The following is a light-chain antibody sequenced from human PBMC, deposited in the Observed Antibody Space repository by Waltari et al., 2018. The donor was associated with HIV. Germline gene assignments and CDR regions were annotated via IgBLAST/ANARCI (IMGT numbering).Light chain of an antibody. CDR2: HND. V-gene: IGLV1-51*01. CDR1: GSNLANNY. CDR3: GTWDSSLNAGV. Sequence: QSMLTQPPSVSAAPGQKVTISCSGTGSNLANNYVSWYQHLPGAAPKLVIYHNDNRPSGIPDRFSGSKSGASATLVITGLQTGDEGDYYCGTWDSSLNAGVFGGGTKLTVL. J-gene: IGLJ3*02.